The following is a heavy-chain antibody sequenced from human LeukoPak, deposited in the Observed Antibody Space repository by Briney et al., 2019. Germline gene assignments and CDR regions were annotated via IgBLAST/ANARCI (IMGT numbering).Heavy chain of an antibody. V-gene: IGHV4-59*01. D-gene: IGHD6-13*01. CDR2: IYDSGST. Sequence: SETLSLTCTVSGGSISSYYCSWIRQPPGKGLEWIGYIYDSGSTNYNPSLKSRVTISVDTSKNQFSLNLSSVTAADTAVYYCARVGPVAAAGTFDYWGQGTLVTVSS. J-gene: IGHJ4*02. CDR3: ARVGPVAAAGTFDY. CDR1: GGSISSYY.